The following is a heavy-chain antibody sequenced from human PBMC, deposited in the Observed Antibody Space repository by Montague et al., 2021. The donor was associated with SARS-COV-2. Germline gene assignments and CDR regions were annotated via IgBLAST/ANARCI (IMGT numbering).Heavy chain of an antibody. CDR2: IYYSGXT. D-gene: IGHD2-2*01. V-gene: IGHV4-39*01. CDR1: SGSISSSSYY. J-gene: IGHJ5*02. CDR3: ARQGDQLLLEYWFDP. Sequence: SETLSLTCTVASGSISSSSYYWGWIRQPPGKGLEWIGSIYYSGXTXYXXXXKXRVTISVDTSKNQFSLKLSSVTAADTAVYYCARQGDQLLLEYWFDPWGQGTLVTVSS.